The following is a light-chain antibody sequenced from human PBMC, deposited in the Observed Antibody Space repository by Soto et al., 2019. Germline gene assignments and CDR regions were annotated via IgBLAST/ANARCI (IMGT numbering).Light chain of an antibody. V-gene: IGKV3-20*01. CDR2: GAS. CDR3: QQYGSAPLFT. Sequence: EIVLTQSPGTLSLSPGERVTLSCRASPSVSRSYLAWYQQKPGQAPRLLIYGASSRATGIPDRFSGSGSGTDFTLSKLRLEPKDCTVYYCQQYGSAPLFTFGPGTKVDIK. CDR1: PSVSRSY. J-gene: IGKJ3*01.